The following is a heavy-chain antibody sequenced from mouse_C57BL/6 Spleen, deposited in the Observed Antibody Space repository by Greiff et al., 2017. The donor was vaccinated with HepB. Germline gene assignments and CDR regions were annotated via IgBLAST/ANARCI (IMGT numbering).Heavy chain of an antibody. D-gene: IGHD2-2*01. CDR3: ARDASYGYGAMDY. J-gene: IGHJ4*01. V-gene: IGHV7-1*01. CDR2: SRNKANDYTT. CDR1: GFTFSDFY. Sequence: EVQLVESGGGLVQSGRSLRLSCATSGFTFSDFYMEWVRQAPGKGLEWIAASRNKANDYTTEYSASVKGRFIVSRDTSQSILYLQMNALRAEDTAIYYCARDASYGYGAMDYWGQGTSVTVSS.